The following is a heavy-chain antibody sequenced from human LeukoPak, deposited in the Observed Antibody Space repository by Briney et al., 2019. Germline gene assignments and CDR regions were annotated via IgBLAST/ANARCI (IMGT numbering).Heavy chain of an antibody. Sequence: ASETLSLTCTVSGRSISSGIYYWSWIRQHPGKGLEWVSAISGSGGGTSYADSVKGRFTISRDNSENTLYLQMNSLRAEDTAIFYCAKVSDSSGSSLDYWGQGTLVTVSS. D-gene: IGHD3-22*01. CDR3: AKVSDSSGSSLDY. J-gene: IGHJ4*02. CDR1: GRSISSGIYY. V-gene: IGHV3-23*01. CDR2: ISGSGGGT.